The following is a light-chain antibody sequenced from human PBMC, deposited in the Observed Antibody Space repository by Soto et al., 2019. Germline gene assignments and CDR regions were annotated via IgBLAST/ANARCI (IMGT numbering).Light chain of an antibody. V-gene: IGKV1-9*01. CDR3: QQLNSYLRGT. Sequence: DIQLTQSPSFLSASVGDRAPITCRASQGISSYLAWYQQKPGKAPKLLIYAASTLQSGVPSRFSGSGSGTDFTLTISSLQPEDFATYYCQQLNSYLRGTFGQGTRLEI. CDR2: AAS. J-gene: IGKJ5*01. CDR1: QGISSY.